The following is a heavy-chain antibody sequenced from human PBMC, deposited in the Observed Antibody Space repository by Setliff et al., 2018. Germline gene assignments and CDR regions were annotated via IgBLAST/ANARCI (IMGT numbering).Heavy chain of an antibody. D-gene: IGHD2-15*01. CDR2: ITADYGNT. V-gene: IGHV1-18*01. J-gene: IGHJ3*02. CDR3: ASNYCSGGSCYCQNCRGFDAFDI. Sequence: ASVKVSCKASGYTFISYGYGISWVRQAPGQGLEWMGWITADYGNTNYAQKFQDRVTIITDESTSTAYMELSSLRSDDTAVYYCASNYCSGGSCYCQNCRGFDAFDIWGQGTMVTVSS. CDR1: GYTFISYGYG.